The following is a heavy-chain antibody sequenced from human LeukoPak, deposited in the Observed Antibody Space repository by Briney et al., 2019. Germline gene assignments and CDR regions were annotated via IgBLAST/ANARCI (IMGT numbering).Heavy chain of an antibody. CDR3: AKGAAGSYYYMDV. J-gene: IGHJ6*03. Sequence: GGSQRLSCAASGFTFDDYAMHWVRQAPGKGLEWVSGISWNSGSIGYADSVKGRFTISRDNANNSLYLQMNSLRAEDMALYYCAKGAAGSYYYMDVWGKGTTVTVSS. V-gene: IGHV3-9*03. CDR2: ISWNSGSI. CDR1: GFTFDDYA. D-gene: IGHD6-13*01.